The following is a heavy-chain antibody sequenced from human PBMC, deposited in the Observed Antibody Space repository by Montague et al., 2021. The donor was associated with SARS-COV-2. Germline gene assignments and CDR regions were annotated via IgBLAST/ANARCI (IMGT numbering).Heavy chain of an antibody. J-gene: IGHJ5*02. CDR1: GGSVSSGSYY. CDR2: IYYSGST. D-gene: IGHD5-24*01. V-gene: IGHV4-61*01. Sequence: SETLSLTCTVSGGSVSSGSYYCSWIRQPPGKGLEWIGYIYYSGSTNFNPSLKSRVTISVDPSKNQFSLKLSSVTAADTAVYYCAREDRWNWFDPWGQGTLVIVSS. CDR3: AREDRWNWFDP.